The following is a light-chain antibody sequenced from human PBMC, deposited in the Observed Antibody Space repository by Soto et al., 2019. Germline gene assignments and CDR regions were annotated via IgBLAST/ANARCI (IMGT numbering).Light chain of an antibody. J-gene: IGKJ4*01. Sequence: TQLTQSPSYFAAQVADRVTMTCRASQGISSHLAWYQQKPGQAPKLLIYAASTLQSGVPSRFSGSGSGTDFTLTISCLQPEDFATYYCHELNSYPLTFGRGTKVDNK. V-gene: IGKV1-9*01. CDR2: AAS. CDR1: QGISSH. CDR3: HELNSYPLT.